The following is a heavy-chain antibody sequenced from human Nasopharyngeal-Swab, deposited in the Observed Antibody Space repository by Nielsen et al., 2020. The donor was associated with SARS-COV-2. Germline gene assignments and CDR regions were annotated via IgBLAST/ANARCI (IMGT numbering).Heavy chain of an antibody. Sequence: GGSLRLSCAASGFRFDDYGMSWVRQAPGKGLEWVSGLNWNGGSTGYADSVKGRFTISRDNAKNSLYLQMNSLRAEGTAVYYCARDGLDYDFWSAYFMDVWGQGTTVTVSS. CDR3: ARDGLDYDFWSAYFMDV. CDR2: LNWNGGST. J-gene: IGHJ6*02. V-gene: IGHV3-20*04. D-gene: IGHD3-3*01. CDR1: GFRFDDYG.